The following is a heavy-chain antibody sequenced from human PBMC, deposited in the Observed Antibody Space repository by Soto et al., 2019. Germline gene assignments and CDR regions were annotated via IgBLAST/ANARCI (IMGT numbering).Heavy chain of an antibody. CDR1: GFTFSSYA. D-gene: IGHD3-10*01. CDR3: ARDTARGMVRIYYGMDV. V-gene: IGHV3-30-3*01. CDR2: ISYDGSNK. Sequence: PGGSLRLSCAASGFTFSSYAMHWVRQAPGKGLEWVAVISYDGSNKYYADSVKGRFTISRDNSKNTLYLQMNSLRAEDTAVYYCARDTARGMVRIYYGMDVWGQGTTVTVSS. J-gene: IGHJ6*02.